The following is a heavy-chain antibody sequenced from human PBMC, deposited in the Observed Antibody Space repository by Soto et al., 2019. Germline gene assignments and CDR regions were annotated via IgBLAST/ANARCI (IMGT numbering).Heavy chain of an antibody. D-gene: IGHD3-16*01. V-gene: IGHV1-8*01. CDR1: GYAFTSYG. CDR3: ATYFPDMITFGGVVGKYYYYYMDV. Sequence: QVQLVQSGAEVKKPGASVKVSCKASGYAFTSYGINWVRQATGQGLEWMGWMNPNSGNTGYAQKLQGRVTMTRNTSISTAYMELSSLRSEDTAVYYCATYFPDMITFGGVVGKYYYYYMDVWGKGTTVTVSS. J-gene: IGHJ6*03. CDR2: MNPNSGNT.